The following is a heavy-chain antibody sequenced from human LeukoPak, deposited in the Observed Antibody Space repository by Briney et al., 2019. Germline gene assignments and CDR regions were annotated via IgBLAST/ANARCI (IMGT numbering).Heavy chain of an antibody. Sequence: APVKPCCKASGYTFTSYYMHWVRQAPGQGLEWMGIINPSGGSTSYAQKFQGRVTMTRDTSTSTVYMELSSLRSEDTAVYYCARATRIAAAGYNDSFDIWGQGPIVTVT. J-gene: IGHJ3*02. CDR3: ARATRIAAAGYNDSFDI. V-gene: IGHV1-46*01. CDR1: GYTFTSYY. D-gene: IGHD6-13*01. CDR2: INPSGGST.